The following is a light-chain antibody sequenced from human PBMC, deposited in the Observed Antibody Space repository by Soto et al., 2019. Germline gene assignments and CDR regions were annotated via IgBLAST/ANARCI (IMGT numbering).Light chain of an antibody. J-gene: IGKJ1*01. CDR1: QSVSSN. CDR3: QQYGSSPSWT. V-gene: IGKV3-15*01. Sequence: EIMMTQSPATLSVSPGERATLSCRASQSVSSNLAWYQQKPGQAPRLLIYGASTRATGIPDRFSGSGSGTDFTLTISRLEPEDFGVYFCQQYGSSPSWTFGQGTKVDIK. CDR2: GAS.